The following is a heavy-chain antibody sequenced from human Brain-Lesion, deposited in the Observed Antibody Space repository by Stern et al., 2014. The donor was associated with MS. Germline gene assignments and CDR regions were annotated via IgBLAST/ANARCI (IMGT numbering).Heavy chain of an antibody. J-gene: IGHJ4*02. Sequence: QVQLGQSGPGLVKPSETLSLTCTVSGGSISSSTYYWAWIRQPPGKGLEWIGNIYYSGFTYYNPSLKSRVTISVDMSKTQFSLKLSSVTAADTAIYYCARHDSVPRPSQLYSARDRGPGYFDYWGQGTLVTVSS. CDR2: IYYSGFT. V-gene: IGHV4-39*01. D-gene: IGHD1-26*01. CDR3: ARHDSVPRPSQLYSARDRGPGYFDY. CDR1: GGSISSSTYY.